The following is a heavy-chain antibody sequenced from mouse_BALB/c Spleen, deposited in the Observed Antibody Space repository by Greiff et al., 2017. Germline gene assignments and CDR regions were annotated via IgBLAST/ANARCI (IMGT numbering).Heavy chain of an antibody. J-gene: IGHJ4*01. V-gene: IGHV5-17*02. CDR3: ARQPRDY. CDR1: GFTFSSFG. Sequence: EVMLVESGGGLVQPGGSRKLSCAASGFTFSSFGMHWVRQAPEKGLEWVAYISSGSSTIYYADTVKGRFTISRDNPKNTLFLQMTSLRSEDTAMYYCARQPRDYWGQGTSVTVSS. CDR2: ISSGSSTI.